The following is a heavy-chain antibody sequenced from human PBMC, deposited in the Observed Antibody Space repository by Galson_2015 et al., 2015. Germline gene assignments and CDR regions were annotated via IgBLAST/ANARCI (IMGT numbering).Heavy chain of an antibody. J-gene: IGHJ4*02. CDR3: ARGAQGYFDY. V-gene: IGHV5-51*01. CDR1: GYTFTSNW. CDR2: IYPGDSET. D-gene: IGHD3-16*01. Sequence: SGAEVKKPGESLKISCKGSGYTFTSNWIGWVRQMPGEGLEWMGIIYPGDSETRYSPSFQGQVAISVDKSISTAYLEWSSLKASDTAMYYCARGAQGYFDYWGQGTLLTVSS.